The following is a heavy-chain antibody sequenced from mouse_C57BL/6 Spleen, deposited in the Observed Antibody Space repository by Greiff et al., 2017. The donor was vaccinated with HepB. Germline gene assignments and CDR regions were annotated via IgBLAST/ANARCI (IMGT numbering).Heavy chain of an antibody. D-gene: IGHD1-1*01. V-gene: IGHV1-26*01. J-gene: IGHJ3*01. CDR2: INPNNGGT. Sequence: EVQLQQSGPELVKPGASVKISCKASGYTFPDYYMNWVKQSHGKSLEWIGDINPNNGGTSYNQKFKGKATLTVDKSSSTAYMELRSLTSEDSAVYYCAYGSRAWFAYWGQGTLVTVSA. CDR3: AYGSRAWFAY. CDR1: GYTFPDYY.